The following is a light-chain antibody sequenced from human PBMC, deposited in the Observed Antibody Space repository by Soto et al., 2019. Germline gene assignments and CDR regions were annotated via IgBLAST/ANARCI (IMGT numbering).Light chain of an antibody. CDR1: SSNIGAGYD. Sequence: QSGLTQPPSVSGAPGQRVTISCTGSSSNIGAGYDVHWYQQLPGTAPKLLIYGNSHRPSGVPDRFSASKSATSASLAITGPPGWEGADFYRQVFGRHLRGSGFGGGTK. J-gene: IGLJ2*01. CDR2: GNS. CDR3: QVFGRHLRGSG. V-gene: IGLV1-40*01.